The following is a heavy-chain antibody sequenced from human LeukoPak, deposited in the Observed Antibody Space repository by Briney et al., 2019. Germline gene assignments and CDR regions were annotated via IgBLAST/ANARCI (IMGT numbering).Heavy chain of an antibody. CDR2: INPNSGGT. CDR3: ARNTQLWLNFDY. V-gene: IGHV1-2*02. CDR1: GYTFTDYY. Sequence: ASVTVSCKASGYTFTDYYMHWVRQAPGQGLAWMGWINPNSGGTNYAQKFQGRVTMTRDTSISTAYMELSRLRSDDTAVYYCARNTQLWLNFDYWGQGTLVTVSS. J-gene: IGHJ4*02. D-gene: IGHD5-18*01.